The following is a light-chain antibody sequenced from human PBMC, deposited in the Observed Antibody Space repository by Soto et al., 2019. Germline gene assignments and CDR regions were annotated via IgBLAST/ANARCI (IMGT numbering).Light chain of an antibody. CDR2: DAS. V-gene: IGKV3-11*01. J-gene: IGKJ5*01. CDR3: QQRNSWPPTFT. Sequence: ELVLTQSPATLSLSPGERATLSCRASQSVSSYLAWYQQKPGQAPRLLIYDASNRATGIPARFSGSGSGTDFTLTISSLEPEDFAVYYCQQRNSWPPTFTFGQGTRLEIK. CDR1: QSVSSY.